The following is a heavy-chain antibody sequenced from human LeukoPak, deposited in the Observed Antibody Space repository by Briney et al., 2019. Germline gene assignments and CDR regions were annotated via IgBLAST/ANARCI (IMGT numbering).Heavy chain of an antibody. V-gene: IGHV3-30-3*01. CDR3: ARVGGALLWFGELWD. J-gene: IGHJ4*02. Sequence: GGPLRLSCAASGFLFSSYAIHWVRQAPGKGLAWVAVISYDGSNKNYADSVKGRFTVSRDNSKNTLYLQMNSLRAEDTAVCYCARVGGALLWFGELWDWGQGTLVTVSS. CDR2: ISYDGSNK. D-gene: IGHD3-10*01. CDR1: GFLFSSYA.